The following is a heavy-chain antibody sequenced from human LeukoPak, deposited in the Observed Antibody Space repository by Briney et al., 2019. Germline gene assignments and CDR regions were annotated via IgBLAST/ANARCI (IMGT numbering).Heavy chain of an antibody. CDR1: GFTFSSYA. CDR2: LSGSGGTT. J-gene: IGHJ1*01. CDR3: AKVIAVASGYFQH. Sequence: PGGSLRLSCAASGFTFSSYAMSWVRQAPGRWLEWDSGLSGSGGTTDYAVSVKGRFTISRDNSKNTLYLQMNSLRAEDTAVYYCAKVIAVASGYFQHWGQGTLVTVSS. D-gene: IGHD6-19*01. V-gene: IGHV3-23*01.